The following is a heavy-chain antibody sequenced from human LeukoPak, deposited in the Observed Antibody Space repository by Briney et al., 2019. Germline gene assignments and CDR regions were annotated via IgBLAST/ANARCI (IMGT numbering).Heavy chain of an antibody. D-gene: IGHD6-13*01. CDR3: ARQARAAAGTIDY. CDR2: MNPNSGNT. V-gene: IGHV1-8*01. J-gene: IGHJ4*02. Sequence: ASVKVSCKASGYTFTSHDINWVRQATGQGLEWMAWMNPNSGNTGYAQKFQGRVTMTRNTSISTAYMELSSLRSEDTAVYYCARQARAAAGTIDYWGQGTLVSVSS. CDR1: GYTFTSHD.